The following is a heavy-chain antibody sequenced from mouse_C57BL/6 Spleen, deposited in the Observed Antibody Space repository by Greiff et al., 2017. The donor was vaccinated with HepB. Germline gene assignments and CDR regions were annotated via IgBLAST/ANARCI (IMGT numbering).Heavy chain of an antibody. V-gene: IGHV1-4*01. Sequence: QVQLQQSGAELVRPGASVKMSCKASGYTFTSYTMHWVKQRPGQGLEWIGHINPSSGYTKYNQKFKDKATLTADKSSSTAYMQLSSLTSEDSAVYYCASACPGFYAMDYWGQGTTVTVSS. J-gene: IGHJ4*01. CDR1: GYTFTSYT. CDR2: INPSSGYT. CDR3: ASACPGFYAMDY.